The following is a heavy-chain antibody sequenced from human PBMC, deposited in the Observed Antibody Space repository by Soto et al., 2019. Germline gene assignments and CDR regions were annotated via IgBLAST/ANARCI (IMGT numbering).Heavy chain of an antibody. CDR2: VSYDASNK. J-gene: IGHJ3*02. CDR1: GFTFSSYG. D-gene: IGHD6-13*01. CDR3: ARKWAYSSNLYVAFDI. Sequence: GWSLGLSCAASGFTFSSYGMHWVLQAPGKGLEWVAVVSYDASNKNYADSVKGLFTISRDNSKNTLYLQMNSLRAEDTAVYYCARKWAYSSNLYVAFDIWGQGTMVTVSS. V-gene: IGHV3-30*03.